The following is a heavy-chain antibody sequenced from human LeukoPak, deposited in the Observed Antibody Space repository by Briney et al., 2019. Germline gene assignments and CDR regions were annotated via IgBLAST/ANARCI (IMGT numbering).Heavy chain of an antibody. CDR1: GFTFSSYG. J-gene: IGHJ4*02. V-gene: IGHV3-30*02. D-gene: IGHD3-3*01. CDR2: IRYDGSNK. CDR3: AKGLEWLTDY. Sequence: GGSLRLSCAASGFTFSSYGMHWVRQAPGTGLEWVAFIRYDGSNKYYADSVKGRFTISRDNSKNTLYLQMSSLRAEDTAVYYCAKGLEWLTDYWGQGTLVTVSS.